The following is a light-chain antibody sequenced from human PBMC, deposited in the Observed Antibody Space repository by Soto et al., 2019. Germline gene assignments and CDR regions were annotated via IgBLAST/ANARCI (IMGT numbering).Light chain of an antibody. J-gene: IGKJ1*01. CDR1: HRMSGW. Sequence: DIQMSQSPSTLSASVGDTVTITCRASHRMSGWLAWHQQKPGKAPKLLIYDASSLESGVPSRFSGSGSGTEFTLTISSLQPDDFATYYCQHYNSYSWTFGQGTKVDI. CDR3: QHYNSYSWT. V-gene: IGKV1-5*01. CDR2: DAS.